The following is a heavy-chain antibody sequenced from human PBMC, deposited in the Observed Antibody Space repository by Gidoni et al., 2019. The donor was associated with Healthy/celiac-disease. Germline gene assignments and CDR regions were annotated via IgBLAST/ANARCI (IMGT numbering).Heavy chain of an antibody. CDR3: ARDRPVVGYSGYDKNYYGMDV. V-gene: IGHV4-59*01. CDR1: GGSISSYY. D-gene: IGHD5-12*01. J-gene: IGHJ6*02. CDR2: IYYSGST. Sequence: QVQLQESGPGLVKPSETLSLTCTVSGGSISSYYWRWIRQPPGKGLEWIGYIYYSGSTNYNPSLKSRVTISVDTSKNQFSLKLSSVTAADTAVYYCARDRPVVGYSGYDKNYYGMDVWGQGTTVTVSS.